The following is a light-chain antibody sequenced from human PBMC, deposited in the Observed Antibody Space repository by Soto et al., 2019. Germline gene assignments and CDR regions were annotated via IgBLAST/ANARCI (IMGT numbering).Light chain of an antibody. V-gene: IGLV2-8*01. CDR3: YSYEDSNNSG. CDR2: EVT. Sequence: QSVLAQPPSASGSPGQSVTISCTGTSSDIGTYNYVSWYQQHPGKAPKLLIYEVTKRPSGVPYRFSGSKSGNTASLTVSGLQADDGADYYCYSYEDSNNSGFGTGTKLTVL. J-gene: IGLJ1*01. CDR1: SSDIGTYNY.